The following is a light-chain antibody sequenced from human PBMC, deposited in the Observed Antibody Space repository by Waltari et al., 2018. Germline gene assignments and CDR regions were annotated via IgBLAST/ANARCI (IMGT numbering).Light chain of an antibody. CDR3: QQYGSSLSWT. CDR2: SAS. Sequence: EIVLTQSPGTLSLSPGERATLSCRASQSVSSNYLAWYQQKPGQAPRLLIYSASIRATGIPDRFSGSGSGTDFTLTISRLEPEDFAVYYCQQYGSSLSWTFGQGTKVDIK. CDR1: QSVSSNY. V-gene: IGKV3-20*01. J-gene: IGKJ1*01.